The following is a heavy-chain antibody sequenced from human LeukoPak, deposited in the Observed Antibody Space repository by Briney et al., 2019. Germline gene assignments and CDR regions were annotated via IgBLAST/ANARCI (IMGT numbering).Heavy chain of an antibody. J-gene: IGHJ4*02. Sequence: PSETLSLTCTVSGGSINNYYWSWIRQPPGKGLEWIGYIYYSGSTNYNPSLKSRVTISVDTSKNQFSLKLSSVTAADTAVYYCAREVIRGVIVVFDYWGQGTLVTVSS. CDR2: IYYSGST. CDR1: GGSINNYY. D-gene: IGHD3-10*01. V-gene: IGHV4-59*01. CDR3: AREVIRGVIVVFDY.